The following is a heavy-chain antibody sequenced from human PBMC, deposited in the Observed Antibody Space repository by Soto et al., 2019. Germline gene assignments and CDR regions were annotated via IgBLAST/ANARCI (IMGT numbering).Heavy chain of an antibody. Sequence: EVQLVESGGGLVQPGGSLRLSCAASGFTFSSYSMKWVRQAPGKGLAWGSYISSSSITIYYADSVKGRLTISRDNAKKSLYLQMNSLRAEDTAVYYCAREAQWLNWFDPWGQGTLVTVSS. CDR3: AREAQWLNWFDP. J-gene: IGHJ5*02. CDR1: GFTFSSYS. V-gene: IGHV3-48*01. D-gene: IGHD6-19*01. CDR2: ISSSSITI.